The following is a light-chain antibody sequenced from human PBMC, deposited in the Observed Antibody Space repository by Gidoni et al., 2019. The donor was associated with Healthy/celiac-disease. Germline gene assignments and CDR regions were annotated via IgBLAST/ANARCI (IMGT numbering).Light chain of an antibody. J-gene: IGKJ3*01. CDR3: MQALQTSFT. CDR2: LGS. V-gene: IGKV2-28*01. CDR1: QSLLHSNGYNY. Sequence: DMVRTQSPRSLPVTPGEPASISCRSSQSLLHSNGYNYLDWYLQKQGQSPQLLIYLGSNRASGVPDMFSGSGSGTDFTLKISRVEAEDVGVYYCMQALQTSFTFGPGTKVDIK.